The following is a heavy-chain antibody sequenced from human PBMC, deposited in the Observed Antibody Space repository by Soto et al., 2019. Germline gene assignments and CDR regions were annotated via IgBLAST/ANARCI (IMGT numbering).Heavy chain of an antibody. Sequence: GESLKISCKGSGYSFTSYWISWVRQMPGKGLEWMGRIDPSDSYTNYSPSFQGHVTISADKSISTAYLQWSSLKASDTAMYYCARQSGSDYYGSGSYYPFDYWGQGTLVTVPQ. V-gene: IGHV5-10-1*01. CDR2: IDPSDSYT. D-gene: IGHD3-10*01. CDR1: GYSFTSYW. J-gene: IGHJ4*02. CDR3: ARQSGSDYYGSGSYYPFDY.